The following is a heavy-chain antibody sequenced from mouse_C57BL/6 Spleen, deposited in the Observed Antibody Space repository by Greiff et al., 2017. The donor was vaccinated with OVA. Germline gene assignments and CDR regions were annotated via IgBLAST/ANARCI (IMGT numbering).Heavy chain of an antibody. V-gene: IGHV5-17*01. CDR2: ISSGSSTI. D-gene: IGHD2-3*01. Sequence: EVKLVESGGGLVKPGGSLKLSCAASGFTFSDYGMHWVRQAPEKGLEWVAYISSGSSTIYYADTVKGRFTISRDNAKNTLFLQMTSLRSEDTAMYYCARRSYDGYYGPFAYWGQGTLVTVSA. CDR3: ARRSYDGYYGPFAY. CDR1: GFTFSDYG. J-gene: IGHJ3*01.